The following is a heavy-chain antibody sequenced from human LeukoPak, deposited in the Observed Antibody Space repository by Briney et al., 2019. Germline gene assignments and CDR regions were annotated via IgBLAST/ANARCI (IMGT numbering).Heavy chain of an antibody. Sequence: SETLSLTCTVSGGSISSGSYYWSWIRQPAGKGLEWIGRIYTSGSTNYNPSLKSRVTISVDTSKNQFSLKLSSVTAADTAVYYCASNYDEGAFDIWGQGTMVTVSS. CDR2: IYTSGST. D-gene: IGHD3-3*01. CDR1: GGSISSGSYY. V-gene: IGHV4-61*02. J-gene: IGHJ3*02. CDR3: ASNYDEGAFDI.